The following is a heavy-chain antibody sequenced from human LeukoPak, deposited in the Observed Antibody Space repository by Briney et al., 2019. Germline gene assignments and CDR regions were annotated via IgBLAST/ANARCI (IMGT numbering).Heavy chain of an antibody. D-gene: IGHD6-13*01. CDR3: ARGMSSLGSYYYYYMDV. J-gene: IGHJ6*03. Sequence: ASVKVSCKASGGTFSSYAISWVRQAPGQGLEWMGGIIPIFGTANYAQKFQGRVTITTDESTSTAYMELSSLRSEDTAVYYCARGMSSLGSYYYYYMDVWGKGTTVTVSS. V-gene: IGHV1-69*05. CDR1: GGTFSSYA. CDR2: IIPIFGTA.